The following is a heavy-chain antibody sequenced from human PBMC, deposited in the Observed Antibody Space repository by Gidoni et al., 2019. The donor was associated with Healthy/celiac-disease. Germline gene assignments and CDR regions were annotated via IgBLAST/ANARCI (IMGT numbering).Heavy chain of an antibody. J-gene: IGHJ6*02. CDR2: IYHSGST. CDR3: ARDGKRISHLILGYYGMDV. V-gene: IGHV4-4*02. CDR1: GGSISSSNW. Sequence: QVQLQESGPGLVKPSGTLSLPCAVSGGSISSSNWWSWVRQPPGKGLEWIGEIYHSGSTNYNPSLKSRVTISVDKSKNQFSLKLSSVTAADTAVYYCARDGKRISHLILGYYGMDVWGQGTTVTVSS. D-gene: IGHD3-16*01.